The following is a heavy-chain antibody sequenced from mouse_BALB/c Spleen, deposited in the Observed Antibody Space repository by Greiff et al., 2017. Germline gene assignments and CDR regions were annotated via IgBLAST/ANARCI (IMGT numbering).Heavy chain of an antibody. CDR3: ARWDDSNAMDY. CDR1: GYTFTDYA. Sequence: QVQLKESGAELVRPGVSVKISCKGSGYTFTDYAMHWVKQSHAKSLEWIGVICTYYGDASYNQKFKGKATMTVDKSSSTAYMELTRLTSEDSAIYYCARWDDSNAMDYWGQGTSVTVSS. V-gene: IGHV1S137*01. CDR2: ICTYYGDA. D-gene: IGHD1-1*01. J-gene: IGHJ4*01.